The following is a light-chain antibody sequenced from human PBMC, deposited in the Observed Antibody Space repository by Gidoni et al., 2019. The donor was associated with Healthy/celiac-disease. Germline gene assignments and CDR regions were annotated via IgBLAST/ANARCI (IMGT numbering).Light chain of an antibody. CDR3: QSADSSGTYVV. J-gene: IGLJ2*01. CDR2: NAS. Sequence: SYELTQPPSVSVSQGQTARITCSGDALPKQYAYWYQQKPGQAPVLVIYNASERPSGIPERFSGSSSGTTFTLTISGVQAEDEADYYCQSADSSGTYVVFGGGTKLTVL. V-gene: IGLV3-25*03. CDR1: ALPKQY.